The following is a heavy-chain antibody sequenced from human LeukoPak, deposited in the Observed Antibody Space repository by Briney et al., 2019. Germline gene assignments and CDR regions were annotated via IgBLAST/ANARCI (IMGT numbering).Heavy chain of an antibody. D-gene: IGHD5-18*01. CDR3: ARDKEYSADY. V-gene: IGHV3-30-3*01. CDR2: ISYDGSNK. J-gene: IGHJ4*02. Sequence: GGSLRLSCAASGFTFSSYAMHWVRQAPGKGLEWVAVISYDGSNKYYADSVKGRFTISRDNSKNTLYLQMNSLRAEDTAVYYCARDKEYSADYWGQGTLVTVFS. CDR1: GFTFSSYA.